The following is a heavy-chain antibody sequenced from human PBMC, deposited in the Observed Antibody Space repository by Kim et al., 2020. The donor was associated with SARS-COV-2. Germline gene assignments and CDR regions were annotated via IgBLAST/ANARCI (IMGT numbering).Heavy chain of an antibody. V-gene: IGHV4-34*01. CDR3: VSRWEYASSSPYYSYYMDV. J-gene: IGHJ6*03. CDR2: IDHSGNT. CDR1: GGSFSGYY. D-gene: IGHD6-13*01. Sequence: SETLSLTCVVNGGSFSGYYWNWIRQTPGKGLDWISEIDHSGNTNYNSSLESRATISVDTSKNQFSLNLTSVTAADTAADYCVSRWEYASSSPYYSYYMDV.